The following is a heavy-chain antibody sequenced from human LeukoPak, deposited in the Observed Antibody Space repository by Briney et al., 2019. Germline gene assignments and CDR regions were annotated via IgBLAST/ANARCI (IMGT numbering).Heavy chain of an antibody. D-gene: IGHD6-13*01. Sequence: GGSLRLSCAASGFTFSSYAMHWVRQAPGKGLEWVAVISYDGSNKYYADSVKGRFTISRDNSKNTLYLQMNSLRAEDTAVYYCAKEDVWRAAAGTYWGQGTLVTVSS. V-gene: IGHV3-30-3*01. CDR3: AKEDVWRAAAGTY. CDR1: GFTFSSYA. J-gene: IGHJ4*02. CDR2: ISYDGSNK.